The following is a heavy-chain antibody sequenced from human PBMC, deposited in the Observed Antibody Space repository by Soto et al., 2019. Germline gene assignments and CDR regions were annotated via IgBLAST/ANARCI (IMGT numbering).Heavy chain of an antibody. V-gene: IGHV4-59*08. Sequence: SETLSLTCTVSGGSISPFYWSWIRQPPGKGLEWIGYIYYRGNTNYNPSFKSRVTLSVDTSKDQFSLRLNSVTAADTAVYYCVRHPGYFYVLTGYSTYYFDSWGQGSLVTVSS. D-gene: IGHD3-9*01. CDR2: IYYRGNT. CDR3: VRHPGYFYVLTGYSTYYFDS. J-gene: IGHJ4*02. CDR1: GGSISPFY.